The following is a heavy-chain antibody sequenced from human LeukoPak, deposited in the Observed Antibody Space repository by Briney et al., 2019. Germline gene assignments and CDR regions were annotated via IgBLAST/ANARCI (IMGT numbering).Heavy chain of an antibody. CDR3: ARDAWGEKNWFDP. J-gene: IGHJ5*02. CDR2: INPNSGGT. Sequence: ASVKVSCKASGYTFTGYYMHWVRQAPGQGLEWMGWINPNSGGTNYAQKFQGRVTMTRDTSISTAYMELSRLRSDDTAVCYCARDAWGEKNWFDPWGQGTLVTVSS. D-gene: IGHD1-26*01. CDR1: GYTFTGYY. V-gene: IGHV1-2*02.